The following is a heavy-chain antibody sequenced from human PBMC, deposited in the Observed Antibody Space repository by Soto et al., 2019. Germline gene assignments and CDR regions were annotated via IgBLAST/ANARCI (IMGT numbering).Heavy chain of an antibody. J-gene: IGHJ4*02. D-gene: IGHD3-3*01. CDR2: ISSTDEK. CDR1: GFSLSDAYMS. CDR3: ARIQTLDYNFWSGYHPQGFDY. V-gene: IGHV2-26*01. Sequence: VSGPTLVNPTETLTLTCTVSGFSLSDAYMSVGWIRQPPGKALEWLAQISSTDEKSYRSSLKSRLTISRDTSKSQVVLTMTNMDPVDTATYYCARIQTLDYNFWSGYHPQGFDYWGQGALVTVLL.